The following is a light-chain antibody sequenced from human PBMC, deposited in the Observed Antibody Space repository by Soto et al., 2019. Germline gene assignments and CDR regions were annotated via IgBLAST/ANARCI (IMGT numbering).Light chain of an antibody. CDR2: EVR. CDR1: SSDVGGFNY. CDR3: TSYTSSSDGV. Sequence: QSVLTQPASVSGSPGQSITISCTGTSSDVGGFNYVSWYRQHPGKTPKLLIYEVRLRPTGVSDRFSGSKSGNTASLTISGLQAEDEADYYCTSYTSSSDGVFGTGTKLTV. V-gene: IGLV2-14*01. J-gene: IGLJ1*01.